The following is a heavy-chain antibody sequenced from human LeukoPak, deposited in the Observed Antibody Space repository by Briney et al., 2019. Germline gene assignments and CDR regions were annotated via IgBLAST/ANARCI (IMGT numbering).Heavy chain of an antibody. Sequence: SETLSLTCTVSGGSISSYYWSWIRQPPGKGLEWSGYIYYSGSTNYNPSLKSRVTISVETSKNQFSLKLSSVTAADTAVYYCATLPGPYDSSGYYYVTYWGQGTLVTVSS. J-gene: IGHJ4*02. D-gene: IGHD3-22*01. CDR2: IYYSGST. CDR1: GGSISSYY. CDR3: ATLPGPYDSSGYYYVTY. V-gene: IGHV4-59*08.